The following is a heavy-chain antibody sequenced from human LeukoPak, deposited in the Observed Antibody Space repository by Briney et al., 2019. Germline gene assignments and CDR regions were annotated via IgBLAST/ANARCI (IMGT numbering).Heavy chain of an antibody. V-gene: IGHV4-34*01. J-gene: IGHJ4*02. CDR3: ARCVNLWFGVLPEYYFDY. CDR2: IDHSGST. CDR1: DGSFSFYF. D-gene: IGHD3-10*01. Sequence: SETLSLTCAGYDGSFSFYFWSWIRQSPGKGLEWIGEIDHSGSTKYNQSLKSRVSILVDKSKNQFSLKLSSVTAADTAVYYCARCVNLWFGVLPEYYFDYWGQGTLVTVSS.